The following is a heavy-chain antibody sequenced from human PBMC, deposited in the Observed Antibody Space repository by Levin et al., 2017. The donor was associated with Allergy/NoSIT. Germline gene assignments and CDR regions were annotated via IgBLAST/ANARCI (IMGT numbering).Heavy chain of an antibody. CDR2: IIPILGIA. J-gene: IGHJ5*02. D-gene: IGHD2-2*01. Sequence: VASVKVSCKASGGTFSSYTISWVRQAPGQGLEWMGRIIPILGIANYAQKFQGRVTITADKSTSTAYMELSSLRSEDTAVYYCARGGKEVVPAAPIGGWFDPWGQGTLVTVSS. V-gene: IGHV1-69*02. CDR3: ARGGKEVVPAAPIGGWFDP. CDR1: GGTFSSYT.